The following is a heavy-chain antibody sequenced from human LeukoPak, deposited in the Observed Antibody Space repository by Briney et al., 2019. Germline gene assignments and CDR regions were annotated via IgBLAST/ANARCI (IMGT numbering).Heavy chain of an antibody. CDR1: GGSISSYY. Sequence: SETLSLTCTVSGGSISSYYWSWIRQPPGKGLEWIGYIYYSGSINYNPSLKSRVTISVDTSKNQFSLKLSSVTAADTAVYYCAREGRASSYDYWGQGTLVTVSS. CDR3: AREGRASSYDY. D-gene: IGHD6-13*01. V-gene: IGHV4-59*01. CDR2: IYYSGSI. J-gene: IGHJ4*02.